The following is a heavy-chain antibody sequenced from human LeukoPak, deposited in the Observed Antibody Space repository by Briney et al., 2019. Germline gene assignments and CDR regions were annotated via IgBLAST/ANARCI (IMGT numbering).Heavy chain of an antibody. Sequence: GASVKVSCKASGYTFTSYGISWVRQAPGQGLEWMGWISAYNGNTNYAQKLQGRVTMTTDTSTSTAYMELRSLRSDDTAVYYCTRDYKGFGSGNTYYFDYWGQGTLVTVSS. CDR2: ISAYNGNT. J-gene: IGHJ4*02. CDR3: TRDYKGFGSGNTYYFDY. D-gene: IGHD3-10*01. V-gene: IGHV1-18*01. CDR1: GYTFTSYG.